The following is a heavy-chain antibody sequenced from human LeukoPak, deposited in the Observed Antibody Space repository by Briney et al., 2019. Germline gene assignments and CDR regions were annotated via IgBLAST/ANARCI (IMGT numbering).Heavy chain of an antibody. CDR3: ARGRRWSRGYCSSTSCNRGLDY. CDR2: INHSGST. V-gene: IGHV4-34*01. J-gene: IGHJ4*02. CDR1: GGSFSGYY. Sequence: SETLSPTCAVYGGSFSGYYWSWIRQPPGKGLEWIGEINHSGSTNYNPSLKSRVTISVDTSKNQFSLKLSSVTAADTAVYYCARGRRWSRGYCSSTSCNRGLDYWGQGTLVTVSS. D-gene: IGHD2-2*02.